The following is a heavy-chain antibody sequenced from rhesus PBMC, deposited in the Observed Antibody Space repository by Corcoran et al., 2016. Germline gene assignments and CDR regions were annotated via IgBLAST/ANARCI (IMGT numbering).Heavy chain of an antibody. CDR2: IYGGSGST. Sequence: QVQLQESGPGLVKPSETLSLTCAVSDYSISSVYGWAWICPPPGTGREWIGQIYGGSGSTYYNPSLKSRVTVSKDTSKNQFSLKLSSVTAADTAVYYCARALGGIAAAGTFDYWGQGVLVTVSS. J-gene: IGHJ4*01. CDR1: DYSISSVYG. V-gene: IGHV4-127*01. D-gene: IGHD6-31*01. CDR3: ARALGGIAAAGTFDY.